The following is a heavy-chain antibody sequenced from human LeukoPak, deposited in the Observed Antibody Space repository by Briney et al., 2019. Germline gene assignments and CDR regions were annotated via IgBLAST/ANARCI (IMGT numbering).Heavy chain of an antibody. CDR2: XSYDGINK. CDR1: GFTXXXXX. CDR3: ARDAVQVWLYVGTYDI. J-gene: IGHJ3*02. Sequence: PGRSXRLSCAASGFTXXXXXIHWXXQAPGXXXEXXXXXSYDGINKNSADSVKGRFTISRDNSKNTVSLQMDSLRTEDTAVYYCARDAVQVWLYVGTYDIWGQGTMVTVSS. D-gene: IGHD3-22*01. V-gene: IGHV3-30*04.